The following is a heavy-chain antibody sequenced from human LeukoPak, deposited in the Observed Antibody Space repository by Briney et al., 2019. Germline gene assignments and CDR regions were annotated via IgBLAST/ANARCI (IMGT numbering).Heavy chain of an antibody. CDR2: IYTSGST. D-gene: IGHD3-16*01. Sequence: SQTLSLTCTVSGGSISSGSYYWSWIRQPAGKGLEWIGRIYTSGSTNYNPSLKSRVTISVDTSKNQFSLKLSSVTAADTAVYYCARASALGFEIMIDYWGQGTLVTVSS. CDR1: GGSISSGSYY. J-gene: IGHJ4*02. V-gene: IGHV4-61*02. CDR3: ARASALGFEIMIDY.